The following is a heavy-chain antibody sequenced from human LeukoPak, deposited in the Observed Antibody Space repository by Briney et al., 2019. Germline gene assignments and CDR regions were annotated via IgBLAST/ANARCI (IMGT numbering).Heavy chain of an antibody. CDR3: AIPPGARD. CDR1: GFTFTNYA. J-gene: IGHJ4*02. CDR2: ISGSGDTT. Sequence: GGSLRLSCAASGFTFTNYAMTWVRQAPGKGLEWVSGISGSGDTTYYADSVKGGVNISRDNTKNTLYLQMNSLRAEDTAVYYCAIPPGARDWGQGTLVTVSS. D-gene: IGHD1-26*01. V-gene: IGHV3-23*01.